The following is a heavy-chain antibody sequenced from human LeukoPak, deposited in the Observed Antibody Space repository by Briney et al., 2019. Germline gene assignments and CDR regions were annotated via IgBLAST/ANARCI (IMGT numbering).Heavy chain of an antibody. CDR3: AKGNDYSDYYFDQ. CDR1: GFTFSSYA. CDR2: FSGSGVST. Sequence: PGGSLRLSCAASGFTFSSYAMNWVRQAPGKGLEWASGFSGSGVSTHYADSVKGRFTISRDNSKNTLYLQMNSLRAEDTAVYYCAKGNDYSDYYFDQWGQGTLVTVSS. D-gene: IGHD4-11*01. V-gene: IGHV3-23*01. J-gene: IGHJ4*02.